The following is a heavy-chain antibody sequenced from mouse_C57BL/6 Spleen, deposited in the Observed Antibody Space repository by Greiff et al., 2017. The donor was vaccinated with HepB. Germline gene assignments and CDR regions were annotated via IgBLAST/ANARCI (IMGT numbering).Heavy chain of an antibody. D-gene: IGHD2-5*01. J-gene: IGHJ4*01. CDR3: VSDAYYSNWGYAMDY. CDR2: IRSKSSNYAT. Sequence: DVMLVESGGGLVQPKGSLKLSCAASGFTFNTYAMHWVRQAPGKGLEWVARIRSKSSNYATYYADSVKDRFTISRDDSQSMLYLQMNNLKTEDTAMYYCVSDAYYSNWGYAMDYWGQGTSVTVSS. CDR1: GFTFNTYA. V-gene: IGHV10-3*01.